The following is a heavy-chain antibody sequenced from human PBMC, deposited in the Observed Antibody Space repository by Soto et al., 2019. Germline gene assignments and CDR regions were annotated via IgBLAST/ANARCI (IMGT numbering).Heavy chain of an antibody. Sequence: XGPTQVNPTQTLTLTCTFSGFSLSTSGVAVGWVRQAPRKAPEWLSFIFWDDDKRYSPSLENRLTITKDTSKNQVVLTMTNMDPVDTATYYCARIFDFWSGYYFSYWGRGTLVTVSS. J-gene: IGHJ4*02. V-gene: IGHV2-5*02. CDR3: ARIFDFWSGYYFSY. CDR2: IFWDDDK. CDR1: GFSLSTSGVA. D-gene: IGHD3-3*01.